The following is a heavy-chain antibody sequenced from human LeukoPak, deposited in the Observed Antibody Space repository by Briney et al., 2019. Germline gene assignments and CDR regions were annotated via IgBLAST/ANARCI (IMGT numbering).Heavy chain of an antibody. CDR3: ATMYCSSTSCYYFDY. J-gene: IGHJ4*02. CDR1: GYTLTELS. CDR2: FDPEDGET. D-gene: IGHD2-2*01. Sequence: ASVKVSCTVSGYTLTELSMHWVRQAPGKGLEWMGGFDPEDGETIYAQKFQGRVTMTEDTSTDTAYMELSSLRSEDTAVYYCATMYCSSTSCYYFDYWGQGTLVTASS. V-gene: IGHV1-24*01.